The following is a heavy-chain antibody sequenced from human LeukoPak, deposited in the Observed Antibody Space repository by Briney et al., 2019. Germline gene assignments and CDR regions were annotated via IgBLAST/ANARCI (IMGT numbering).Heavy chain of an antibody. CDR2: ISYDGSNK. CDR3: AKDGYCSGGSCYIYYYGMDV. D-gene: IGHD2-15*01. CDR1: GFTFSSYG. V-gene: IGHV3-30*18. J-gene: IGHJ6*02. Sequence: GGSLRLSCAASGFTFSSYGMHRVRQAPGKGLEWVAVISYDGSNKYYADSVKGRFTISRDNSKNTLYLQMNSLRAEDTAVYYCAKDGYCSGGSCYIYYYGMDVWGQGTTVTVSS.